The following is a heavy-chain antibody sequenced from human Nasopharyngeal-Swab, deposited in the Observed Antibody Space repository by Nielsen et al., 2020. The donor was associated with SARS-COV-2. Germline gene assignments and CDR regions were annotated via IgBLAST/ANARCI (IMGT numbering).Heavy chain of an antibody. Sequence: GESLKISCAASGFTFSSYSMNWVRQAPGKGLEWVSSISSSSSYTYYADSVKGRFTISRDNAKNSLYLQMNSLRAEDTAVYYCARGPEPFWSGYFDYWGQGTLVTVSS. V-gene: IGHV3-21*01. D-gene: IGHD3-3*01. CDR1: GFTFSSYS. CDR2: ISSSSSYT. J-gene: IGHJ4*02. CDR3: ARGPEPFWSGYFDY.